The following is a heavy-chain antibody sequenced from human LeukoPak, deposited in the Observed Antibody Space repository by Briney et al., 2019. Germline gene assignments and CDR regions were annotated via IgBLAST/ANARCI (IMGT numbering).Heavy chain of an antibody. V-gene: IGHV4-34*01. CDR2: INHSGST. D-gene: IGHD3-10*01. J-gene: IGHJ6*03. Sequence: SETLSLTCAVYGGSFSGYYWSWIRQPPGKGLEWIGEINHSGSTNYNPSLKSRVTISVDTSKDQFSLKLSSVTAADTAVYYCARQIWFGLYYYYMDVWGKGTTVTISS. CDR1: GGSFSGYY. CDR3: ARQIWFGLYYYYMDV.